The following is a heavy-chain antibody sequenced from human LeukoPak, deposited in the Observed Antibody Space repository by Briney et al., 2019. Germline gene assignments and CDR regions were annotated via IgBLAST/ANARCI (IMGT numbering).Heavy chain of an antibody. CDR3: AREDSSGWTHDAFDI. V-gene: IGHV1-18*01. J-gene: IGHJ3*02. CDR2: ISAYNGNT. CDR1: GYTFTSYG. D-gene: IGHD6-19*01. Sequence: ASVKASCKASGYTFTSYGISWVRQAPGQGLEWMGWISAYNGNTNYAQKLQGRVTMTTDTSTSTAYMELRSLRSDDTAVYYCAREDSSGWTHDAFDIWGQGTMVTVSS.